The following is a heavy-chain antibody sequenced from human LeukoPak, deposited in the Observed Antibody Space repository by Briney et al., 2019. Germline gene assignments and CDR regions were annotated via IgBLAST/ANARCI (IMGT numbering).Heavy chain of an antibody. CDR1: GFTFSSYG. J-gene: IGHJ4*02. CDR2: ISYDGSNK. V-gene: IGHV3-30*18. CDR3: AKGEDTAMEEIDY. D-gene: IGHD5-18*01. Sequence: GRSLRLSCAASGFTFSSYGMHWVRQAPGKGLEWVAVISYDGSNKYYADSVKGRFTISRDNSKNTLYLQMNSLRAEDTAVYYCAKGEDTAMEEIDYWGQGTLVTVSS.